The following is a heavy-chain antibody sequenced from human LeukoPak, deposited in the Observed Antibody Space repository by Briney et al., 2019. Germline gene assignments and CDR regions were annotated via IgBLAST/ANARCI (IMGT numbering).Heavy chain of an antibody. D-gene: IGHD2-8*01. CDR3: ARHGHCTNGVCYSNYYYYMDV. J-gene: IGHJ6*03. V-gene: IGHV5-51*01. Sequence: GESLNISCKGSGYSFTSYWIGWVRQMPGKGREWMGIIYPDDSDTRYSASFEGQVIISSDKSLSTRYLQWRSLKASDTATYYCARHGHCTNGVCYSNYYYYMDVWGKGTTVTVSS. CDR2: IYPDDSDT. CDR1: GYSFTSYW.